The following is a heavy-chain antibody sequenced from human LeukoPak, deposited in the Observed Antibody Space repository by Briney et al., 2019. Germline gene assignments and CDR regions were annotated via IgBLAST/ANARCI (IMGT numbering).Heavy chain of an antibody. CDR2: ISAYNGDT. CDR3: ACRGVIPNYFDY. V-gene: IGHV1-18*01. CDR1: GYTFKTYS. J-gene: IGHJ4*02. Sequence: ASVKVSCKASGYTFKTYSFTWVRQAPGQGLEWMGRISAYNGDTNYAQKFQGRLALTADTLTRTGYMELTSLRSDDTAVYYCACRGVIPNYFDYWGQGSLVTVSS. D-gene: IGHD3-10*01.